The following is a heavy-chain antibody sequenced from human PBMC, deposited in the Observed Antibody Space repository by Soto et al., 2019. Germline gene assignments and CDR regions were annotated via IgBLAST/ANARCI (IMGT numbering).Heavy chain of an antibody. J-gene: IGHJ5*02. CDR1: CGAINSYY. V-gene: IGHV4-4*07. CDR2: IYSSWST. D-gene: IGHD3-3*01. Sequence: PSETLSLTRTVSCGAINSYYWTWIRQPAGKGLEWIGRIYSSWSTKYNPSLQSRVTMSLDTSKNQFSLRLTSVTAADTAVYYCARGQRFSDWFDPWGQGTLVTVPS. CDR3: ARGQRFSDWFDP.